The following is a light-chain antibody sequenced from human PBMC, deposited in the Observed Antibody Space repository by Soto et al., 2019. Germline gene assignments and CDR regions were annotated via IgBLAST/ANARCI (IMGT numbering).Light chain of an antibody. CDR3: QQYYSIPFT. CDR2: GAS. V-gene: IGKV4-1*01. J-gene: IGKJ5*01. Sequence: DFVMTQAPDSLAVSLGERATINCKSSQSVLYNSNNKNHLGWFQQKPGHPPKLLIYGASFRPSGVPDRFSGSGSGTDFTLTISSLQAEDVEVYYCQQYYSIPFTFGQGTRLDIX. CDR1: QSVLYNSNNKNH.